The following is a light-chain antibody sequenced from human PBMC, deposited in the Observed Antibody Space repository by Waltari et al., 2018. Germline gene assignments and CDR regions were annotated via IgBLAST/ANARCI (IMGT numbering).Light chain of an antibody. CDR1: SSDVGHYNY. CDR2: EFS. J-gene: IGLJ2*01. Sequence: QSALTQPASVSGTPGQSITISCTGTSSDVGHYNYVSWYQQHPGKAPKLIIYEFSHRPSGVSARFSASKSGNTASLTISGLQTEDEADYYCSSFTTSHTLLFGGGTKLTV. V-gene: IGLV2-14*01. CDR3: SSFTTSHTLL.